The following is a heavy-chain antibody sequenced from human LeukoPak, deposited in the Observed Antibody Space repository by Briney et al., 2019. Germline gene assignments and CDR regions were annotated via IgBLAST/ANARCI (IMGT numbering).Heavy chain of an antibody. V-gene: IGHV3-74*01. CDR3: AKDRGSSGWYYFDY. D-gene: IGHD6-19*01. CDR1: GFTVSSNY. Sequence: GGSLRLSCAASGFTVSSNYMSWVRQAPGKGLVWVSRINSDGSSTGYADSVKGRFTISRDNAKNSLYLQMNSLRAEDTALYYCAKDRGSSGWYYFDYWGQGTLVTVSS. CDR2: INSDGSST. J-gene: IGHJ4*02.